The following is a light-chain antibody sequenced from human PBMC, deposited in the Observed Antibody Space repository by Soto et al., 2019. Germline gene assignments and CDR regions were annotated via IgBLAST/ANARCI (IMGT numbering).Light chain of an antibody. CDR2: EAS. CDR3: QQRSNWPLIT. J-gene: IGKJ5*01. CDR1: QSVSTS. Sequence: ETGLTQSPASLSLSPGERATLSCRASQSVSTSLAWYQQKPGQAPRLLIHEASSRATGIPARFSGSGSGTDFTLTISSLEPEDSAVYYCQQRSNWPLITFGQGTRLEIK. V-gene: IGKV3-11*01.